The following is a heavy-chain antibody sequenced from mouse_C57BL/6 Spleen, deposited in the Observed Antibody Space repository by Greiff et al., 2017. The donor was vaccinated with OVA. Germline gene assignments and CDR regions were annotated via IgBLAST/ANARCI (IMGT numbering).Heavy chain of an antibody. CDR3: ARRGSSYGYYAMDD. D-gene: IGHD1-1*01. J-gene: IGHJ4*01. CDR2: IDPSDSYT. V-gene: IGHV1-50*01. CDR1: GYTFTSYW. Sequence: QVQLQQPGAELVKPGASVKLSCKASGYTFTSYWMQWVKQRPGQGLEWIGEIDPSDSYTNYNQKFKGKATLTVDTSSSTAYMQLSSLTSEVSAVSYGARRGSSYGYYAMDDWGQGTAVTVSS.